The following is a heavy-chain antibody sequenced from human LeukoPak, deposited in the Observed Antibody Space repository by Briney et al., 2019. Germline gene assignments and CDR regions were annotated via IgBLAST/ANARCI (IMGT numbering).Heavy chain of an antibody. Sequence: ASVKVSCRASGGTFSSYAISWVRQAPGQGLEWMGGIIPIFGTANYAQKFQGRVTITADKSTSTAYMELSSLRSEDTAVYYCARDLGLLSEGSGWYCWGQGTLVTVSS. J-gene: IGHJ4*02. CDR3: ARDLGLLSEGSGWYC. CDR1: GGTFSSYA. D-gene: IGHD6-19*01. V-gene: IGHV1-69*06. CDR2: IIPIFGTA.